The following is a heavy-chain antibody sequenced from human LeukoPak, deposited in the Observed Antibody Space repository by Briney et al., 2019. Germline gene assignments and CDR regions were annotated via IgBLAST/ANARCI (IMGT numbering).Heavy chain of an antibody. CDR2: IYYSGST. CDR1: GGSISSGGYS. D-gene: IGHD3-10*01. V-gene: IGHV4-30-4*07. Sequence: SQTLSLTCAVSGGSISSGGYSWSWIRQPPGKGLEWIGYIYYSGSTNYNPSLKSRVTISVDTSKNQFSLKLSSVTAADTAVYYCARVPIIRGVIEDWGQGTLVSVSS. J-gene: IGHJ4*02. CDR3: ARVPIIRGVIED.